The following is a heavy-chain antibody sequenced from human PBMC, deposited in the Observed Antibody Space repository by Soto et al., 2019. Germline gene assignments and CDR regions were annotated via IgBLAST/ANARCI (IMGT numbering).Heavy chain of an antibody. CDR1: GFTFSSYG. V-gene: IGHV3-33*01. J-gene: IGHJ4*02. CDR2: IWYDGSNK. D-gene: IGHD5-18*01. CDR3: ARDTDTAIFDY. Sequence: GGSLRVSCAASGFTFSSYGMHWGPQAPGKGLEWVAVIWYDGSNKYYADSVKGRFTISRDNSENTLYLQMNSLRAEDTAVYYCARDTDTAIFDYWGQGTLVTVSS.